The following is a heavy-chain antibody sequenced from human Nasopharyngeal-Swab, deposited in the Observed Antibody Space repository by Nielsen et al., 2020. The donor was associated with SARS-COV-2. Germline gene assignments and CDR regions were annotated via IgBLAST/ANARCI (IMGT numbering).Heavy chain of an antibody. Sequence: SETLSLTCAVSGGSVSSNDWWTWVRQSPGKVLEWIGEVSHSGSINYNPSLKSRVTLSMDKSKRQFSLRLTSVSAADTAVYFCARGDLVVVPSPILGLGPFFYYFYLDVWGKGTTVIVSS. D-gene: IGHD2-2*01. J-gene: IGHJ6*03. CDR1: GGSVSSNDW. V-gene: IGHV4-4*02. CDR2: VSHSGSI. CDR3: ARGDLVVVPSPILGLGPFFYYFYLDV.